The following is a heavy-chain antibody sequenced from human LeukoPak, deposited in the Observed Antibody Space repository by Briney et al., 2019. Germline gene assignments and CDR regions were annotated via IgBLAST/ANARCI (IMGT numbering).Heavy chain of an antibody. CDR1: GFTLSNYG. CDR3: ARESNRGYHSGGPKD. Sequence: PGGSLRLSCAASGFTLSNYGMHWARQAPGKGLEWVAFVRHHGGAEYYADSVKGRFTISRDTSKNTLFLQMKSLRVEDTAVYSCARESNRGYHSGGPKDWGEGSQVTVSS. V-gene: IGHV3-30*02. D-gene: IGHD5-12*01. J-gene: IGHJ4*02. CDR2: VRHHGGAE.